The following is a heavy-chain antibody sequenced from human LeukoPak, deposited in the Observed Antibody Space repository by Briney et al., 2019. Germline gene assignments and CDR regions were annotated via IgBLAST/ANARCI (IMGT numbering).Heavy chain of an antibody. D-gene: IGHD2-21*02. CDR3: ARPYCGGDCHPPS. CDR2: INHSGST. Sequence: SETLSLTCTVSGYSISSGYYWSWIRQPPGKGLEWIGEINHSGSTNYNPSLKSRVTISVDTSKNQFSLKLSSVTAADTAVYYCARPYCGGDCHPPSWSQGTLVTVSS. CDR1: GYSISSGYY. J-gene: IGHJ5*02. V-gene: IGHV4-38-2*02.